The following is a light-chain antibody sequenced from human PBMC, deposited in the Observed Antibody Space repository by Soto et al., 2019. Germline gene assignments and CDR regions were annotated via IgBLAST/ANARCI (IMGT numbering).Light chain of an antibody. Sequence: EIVWTQSPATLSLSPGERATLSCRASQSISGYLGWYQQKPGQAPRLLIYGASNRATGIPDRFSGSGSGTDFTLTISRLEPEDFAVYYCQQYGSSGTFGQGTKVDIK. CDR2: GAS. V-gene: IGKV3-20*01. CDR3: QQYGSSGT. J-gene: IGKJ1*01. CDR1: QSISGY.